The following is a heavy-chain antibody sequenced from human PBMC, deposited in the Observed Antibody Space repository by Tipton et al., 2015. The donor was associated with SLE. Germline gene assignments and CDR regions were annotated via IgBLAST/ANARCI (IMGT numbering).Heavy chain of an antibody. J-gene: IGHJ6*02. CDR1: GGSIGSYY. CDR2: VYYSGIT. CDR3: AGLYGGYYYYGLDV. D-gene: IGHD4-23*01. V-gene: IGHV4-59*08. Sequence: GLVKPSETLSLTCTVSGGSIGSYYWSWIRQSPGKGLEWIGYVYYSGITNYSPSLRSRVTISVDTSKNQFSLKLSSVTAADTAVYYCAGLYGGYYYYGLDVWGQGTTVTVSS.